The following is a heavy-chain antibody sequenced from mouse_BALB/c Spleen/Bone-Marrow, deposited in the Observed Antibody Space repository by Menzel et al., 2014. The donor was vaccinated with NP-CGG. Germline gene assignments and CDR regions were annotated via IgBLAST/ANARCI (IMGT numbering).Heavy chain of an antibody. D-gene: IGHD2-4*01. CDR2: IDPSDSET. CDR3: ARYDYGLDY. CDR1: GYSFTNYW. Sequence: QVQLQQPGPQLVRPGASVKISCKASGYSFTNYWMLWVKQRPGQGLEWIGMIDPSDSETRLNQKFKDKATLTVDKSSITAYMQLSSPTSEDSAVYYCARYDYGLDYWGQDTTLTVSS. V-gene: IGHV1S127*01. J-gene: IGHJ2*01.